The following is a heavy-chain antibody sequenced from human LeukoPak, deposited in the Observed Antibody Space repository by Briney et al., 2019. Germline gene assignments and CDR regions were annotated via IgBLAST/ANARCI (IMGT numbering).Heavy chain of an antibody. CDR2: INPSGGST. V-gene: IGHV1-46*01. J-gene: IGHJ4*02. CDR3: AREDDYSDSSGYHLFDY. Sequence: ASGKVSCKASGYTFSRYYIHWVRQAPGQGLEWMGVINPSGGSTSYAQKFQGRVSMTRDASTSTVYMELSSLRSEDSAIFFCAREDDYSDSSGYHLFDYWGQGTLVTVSS. CDR1: GYTFSRYY. D-gene: IGHD3-22*01.